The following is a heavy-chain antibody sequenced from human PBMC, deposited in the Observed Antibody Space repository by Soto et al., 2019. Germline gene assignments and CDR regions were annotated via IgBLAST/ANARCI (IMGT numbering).Heavy chain of an antibody. CDR3: ARSWSITMVIRGDAFDI. CDR1: GGSISSGGYY. J-gene: IGHJ3*02. V-gene: IGHV4-31*03. CDR2: IYYSGST. D-gene: IGHD3-10*01. Sequence: QVQLQESGPGLVKPSQTLSLTCTVSGGSISSGGYYWSWIRQHPGKGLEWIGYIYYSGSTYYNPSLKSRVTISVDTSKNQFSLKLSSVTAADTAVYYCARSWSITMVIRGDAFDIWGQGSMVTVSS.